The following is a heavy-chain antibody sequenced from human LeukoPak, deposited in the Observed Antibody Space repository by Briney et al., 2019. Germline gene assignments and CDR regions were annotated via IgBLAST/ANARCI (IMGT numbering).Heavy chain of an antibody. J-gene: IGHJ4*02. D-gene: IGHD3-16*02. Sequence: ASVKVSCKASGYTFTSYGISWVRQAPGQGLEWMRWISAYNGNTNYAQKLQGRVTMTTDTSTSTAYMELRSLRSDDTAVYYCARVGFYDYVWGSYRTVDYWGQGTLVTVSS. CDR2: ISAYNGNT. V-gene: IGHV1-18*04. CDR3: ARVGFYDYVWGSYRTVDY. CDR1: GYTFTSYG.